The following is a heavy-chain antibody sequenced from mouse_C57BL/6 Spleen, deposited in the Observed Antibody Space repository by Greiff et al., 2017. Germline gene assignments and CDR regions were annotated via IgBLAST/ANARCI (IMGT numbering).Heavy chain of an antibody. D-gene: IGHD2-5*01. CDR3: ARGAYSNYVGYAMDY. J-gene: IGHJ4*01. Sequence: VQRVESGPGLVAPSQSLSITCTVSGFSLTSYGVHWVRQPPGKGLEWLVVIWSDGSTTYNSALKSRLSISKDNSKSQVFLKMNSLQTDDTAMYYCARGAYSNYVGYAMDYWGQGTSVTVSS. CDR2: IWSDGST. V-gene: IGHV2-6*03. CDR1: GFSLTSYG.